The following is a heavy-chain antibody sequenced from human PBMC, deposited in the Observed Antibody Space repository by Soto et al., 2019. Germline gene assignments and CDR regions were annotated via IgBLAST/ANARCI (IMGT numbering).Heavy chain of an antibody. CDR3: ARDDDARKNCFDP. Sequence: SETLSLTCTVSGGSISSGGYYWSWIRQHPGKGLEWIGYIYYSGSTYYNPSLKSRVTISVDTSKNQFSLKLSSVTAADTAVYYCARDDDARKNCFDPWGQGTLVTVSS. CDR1: GGSISSGGYY. J-gene: IGHJ5*02. D-gene: IGHD2-8*01. V-gene: IGHV4-31*03. CDR2: IYYSGST.